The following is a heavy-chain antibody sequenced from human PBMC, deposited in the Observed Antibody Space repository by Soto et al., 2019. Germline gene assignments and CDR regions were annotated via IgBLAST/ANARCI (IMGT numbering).Heavy chain of an antibody. D-gene: IGHD1-1*01. CDR1: GGNFRNYF. CDR2: IMTRLSKT. J-gene: IGHJ5*02. V-gene: IGHV1-69*12. CDR3: AREGLTTPPFDP. Sequence: QVQLEQSGAEVKKPGSSVTVFCKASGGNFRNYFISWVRQAPGQGLEWMGGIMTRLSKTKYAQKFHGRVTIAADESTTTLSIQLTNLRSEETAVYYCAREGLTTPPFDPWGQGTQVIVSS.